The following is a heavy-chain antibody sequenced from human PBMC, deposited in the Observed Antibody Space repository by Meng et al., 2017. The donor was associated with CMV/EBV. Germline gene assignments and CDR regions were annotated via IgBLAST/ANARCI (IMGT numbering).Heavy chain of an antibody. V-gene: IGHV4-61*01. D-gene: IGHD3-22*01. Sequence: SETLSLTCTVSGGSVSSGSYYWSWIRQPPGKGLEWIGYIYYSGSTNYNPSLKSRVTISVDTSKNQFSLKLSSVIAADTAVYYCATHILANYYDSSGYVYWGQGTLVTVSS. CDR2: IYYSGST. CDR3: ATHILANYYDSSGYVY. J-gene: IGHJ4*02. CDR1: GGSVSSGSYY.